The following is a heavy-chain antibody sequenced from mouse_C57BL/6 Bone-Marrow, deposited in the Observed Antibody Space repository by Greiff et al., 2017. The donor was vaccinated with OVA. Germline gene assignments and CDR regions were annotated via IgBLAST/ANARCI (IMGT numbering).Heavy chain of an antibody. CDR2: IWRGGST. CDR1: GFSLTSYG. V-gene: IGHV2-5*01. J-gene: IGHJ4*01. CDR3: AKGVTTVYYAMDY. D-gene: IGHD2-2*01. Sequence: QVQLQQSGPGLVQPSQSLSITCTVSGFSLTSYGVHWVRQSPGKGLEWLGVIWRGGSTDYNAAFMSRLSITKDNSKSQVFFKMNSLQADDTAIYYCAKGVTTVYYAMDYWGQGTSVTVSS.